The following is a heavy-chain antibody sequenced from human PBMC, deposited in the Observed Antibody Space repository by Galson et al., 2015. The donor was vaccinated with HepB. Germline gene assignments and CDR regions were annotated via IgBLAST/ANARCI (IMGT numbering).Heavy chain of an antibody. Sequence: SLRLSCAASGFTFSTYTMHWFRQAPGKGLEWVSLISYDGTNKYYADSVKGRFTISRDNSKNTLYLQMNSLRAEDTAVYYCAKDNDILTGYHYPHFDYWGQGTLVTVSS. V-gene: IGHV3-30*04. D-gene: IGHD3-9*01. CDR1: GFTFSTYT. CDR3: AKDNDILTGYHYPHFDY. J-gene: IGHJ4*02. CDR2: ISYDGTNK.